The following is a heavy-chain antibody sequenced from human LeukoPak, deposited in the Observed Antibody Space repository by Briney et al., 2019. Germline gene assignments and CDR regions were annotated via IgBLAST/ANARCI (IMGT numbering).Heavy chain of an antibody. V-gene: IGHV7-4-1*02. CDR1: GYTFTTYA. D-gene: IGHD2-21*02. CDR2: INTNTGNP. CDR3: ARHTLAYCGGDCYSDAGWFDP. J-gene: IGHJ5*02. Sequence: ASVKVSCKASGYTFTTYALNWVRQAPGQGLEWMGWINTNTGNPTYAQGFTGRFVFSLDTSVRTTYLQISSLKAEDTAVYYCARHTLAYCGGDCYSDAGWFDPWGQGTLVTVSS.